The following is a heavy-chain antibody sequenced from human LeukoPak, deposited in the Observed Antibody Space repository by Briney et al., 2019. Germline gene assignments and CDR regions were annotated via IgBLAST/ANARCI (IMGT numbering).Heavy chain of an antibody. CDR3: AKDYYGSGSYYGGSDV. D-gene: IGHD3-10*01. J-gene: IGHJ6*02. Sequence: PGGSLRLSCAASGFTFSSFGMHWVRQAPGKGLEWVAVISYDGSNKYYADSVKGRFTISRDNSKNTVYLQMNSLRAEDTAVYYCAKDYYGSGSYYGGSDVWGQGTTVTVSS. CDR1: GFTFSSFG. CDR2: ISYDGSNK. V-gene: IGHV3-30*18.